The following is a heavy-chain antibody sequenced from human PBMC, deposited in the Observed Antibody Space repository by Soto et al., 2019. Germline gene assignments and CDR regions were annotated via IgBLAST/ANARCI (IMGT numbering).Heavy chain of an antibody. V-gene: IGHV3-11*01. Sequence: QVQLVESGGGLVKPGVSLRLSCAASGFTFSDYYMSWLLQAPGKGLEMVSYISRTVSTIYYADSSKARFTLSMGNAKNSLYMLRNSRRADETDVYYCASLEEYDYVGRGYQSDYYGMDVWGQGTTVIVSS. CDR3: ASLEEYDYVGRGYQSDYYGMDV. J-gene: IGHJ6*02. D-gene: IGHD3-22*01. CDR2: ISRTVSTI. CDR1: GFTFSDYY.